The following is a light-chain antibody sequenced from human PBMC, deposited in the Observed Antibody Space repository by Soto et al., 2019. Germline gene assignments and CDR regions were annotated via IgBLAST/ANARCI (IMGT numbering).Light chain of an antibody. Sequence: DIQMTQSPSTLSASVGDIVTITCRASQSVSNWLAWYQQKPGKAPNLLIYDASSLESGVPSRFSGSGSGTEFTLTISSLQPDDFATYSCQQYTPNSRTFGQGTRLE. CDR2: DAS. V-gene: IGKV1-5*01. J-gene: IGKJ5*01. CDR3: QQYTPNSRT. CDR1: QSVSNW.